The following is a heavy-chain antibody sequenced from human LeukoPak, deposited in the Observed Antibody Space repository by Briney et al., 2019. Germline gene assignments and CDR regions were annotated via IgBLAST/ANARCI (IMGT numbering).Heavy chain of an antibody. Sequence: SETLSLTCTVSGGSITTYYWSWIRQPPGKGLEWIGYIYYSGSTDYNPSLKSRVTISVDTAKNQFSLKLNSVTAADTAVYYCARSVAGTGAYAFDIWGQGTMVTVSS. CDR3: ARSVAGTGAYAFDI. D-gene: IGHD6-19*01. CDR1: GGSITTYY. V-gene: IGHV4-59*08. CDR2: IYYSGST. J-gene: IGHJ3*02.